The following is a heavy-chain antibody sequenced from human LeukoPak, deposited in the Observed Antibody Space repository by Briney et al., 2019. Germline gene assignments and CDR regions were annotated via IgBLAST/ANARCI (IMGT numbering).Heavy chain of an antibody. Sequence: PGGSLRLSCAASGFTFSSYGMHWVRQAPGKGLEWVAFIRYDGSNKYYADSVKGRFTISRDNSKNTLYLQMNSLRAEDTAVYYCAKDFGTTGTTYYFDYWGQGTLVTVSS. CDR3: AKDFGTTGTTYYFDY. CDR2: IRYDGSNK. CDR1: GFTFSSYG. J-gene: IGHJ4*02. D-gene: IGHD1-1*01. V-gene: IGHV3-30*02.